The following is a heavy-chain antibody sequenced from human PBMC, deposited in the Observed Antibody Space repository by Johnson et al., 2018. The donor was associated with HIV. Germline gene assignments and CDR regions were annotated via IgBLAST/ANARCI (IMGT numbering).Heavy chain of an antibody. CDR3: AKCRGLGARGAFDI. Sequence: VQLVESGGGLIQPGGSLRLSCAASEFTVSGGYMSWIRQAPGKGLEWVSYISSSGSTIYYADSVKGRFTISRDNSKNTLYLQMSSLRAEDTAVYYCAKCRGLGARGAFDIWGQGTMVTVSS. CDR2: ISSSGSTI. J-gene: IGHJ3*02. V-gene: IGHV3-11*04. D-gene: IGHD5-12*01. CDR1: EFTVSGGY.